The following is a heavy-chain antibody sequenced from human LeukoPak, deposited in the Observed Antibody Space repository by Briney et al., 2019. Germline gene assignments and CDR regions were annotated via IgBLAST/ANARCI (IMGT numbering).Heavy chain of an antibody. CDR2: IIPIFGTA. V-gene: IGHV1-69*13. CDR1: GGTFSSYA. CDR3: ARGANSGSYFGFDY. Sequence: GASVKVSCKASGGTFSSYAISWVRQAPGQELEWKGGIIPIFGTANYAQKFQGRVTITADESTSTAYMELSSLRSEDTAVYYCARGANSGSYFGFDYWGQGTLVTVSS. J-gene: IGHJ4*02. D-gene: IGHD1-26*01.